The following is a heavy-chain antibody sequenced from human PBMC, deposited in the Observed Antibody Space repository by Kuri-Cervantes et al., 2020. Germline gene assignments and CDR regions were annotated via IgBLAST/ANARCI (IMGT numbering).Heavy chain of an antibody. D-gene: IGHD3-3*01. Sequence: ASVKVSCKASGYTFTSYGISWVRQAPGQRLEWMGWINAGNGNTKYSQKFQGRVTITRDTSASTAYMELSSLRSEDTAVYYCARKDNDFWSGYYLDYWGQGTLVTVSS. J-gene: IGHJ4*02. CDR2: INAGNGNT. CDR1: GYTFTSYG. CDR3: ARKDNDFWSGYYLDY. V-gene: IGHV1-3*01.